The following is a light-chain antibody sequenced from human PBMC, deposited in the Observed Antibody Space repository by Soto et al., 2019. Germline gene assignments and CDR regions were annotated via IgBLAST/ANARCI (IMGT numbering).Light chain of an antibody. CDR1: QSVSSSY. V-gene: IGKV3-20*01. CDR2: GAS. J-gene: IGKJ1*01. Sequence: EIVLTQSPGALSLSPGERATLSCGASQSVSSSYLAWYQQKPGQAPRLLIYGASTRATGIPDRFSGSGSGTDLTLTISRLEAEDFAVYYCQQYGSSPRTFGQGTKVEIK. CDR3: QQYGSSPRT.